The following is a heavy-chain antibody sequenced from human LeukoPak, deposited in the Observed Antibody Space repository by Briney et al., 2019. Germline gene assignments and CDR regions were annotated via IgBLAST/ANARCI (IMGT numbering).Heavy chain of an antibody. V-gene: IGHV4-59*01. Sequence: TSETLSLTCTVSGGSISSYYWSWIRQPPGKGLEWIGYIYYSGSTNYNPSLKSRVTISVDTSKNQFSLKLSSVTAADTAVYYCARRLGYDFWSGYYTGPFDYWGQGTLVTVSS. CDR2: IYYSGST. CDR1: GGSISSYY. D-gene: IGHD3-3*01. CDR3: ARRLGYDFWSGYYTGPFDY. J-gene: IGHJ4*02.